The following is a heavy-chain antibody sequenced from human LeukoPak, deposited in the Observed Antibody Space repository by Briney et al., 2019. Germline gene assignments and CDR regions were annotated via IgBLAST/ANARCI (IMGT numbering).Heavy chain of an antibody. CDR2: IGYDGRNK. D-gene: IGHD5-24*01. J-gene: IGHJ4*02. CDR3: ARADRDGNKRFLD. V-gene: IGHV3-33*01. CDR1: GFTFSSYG. Sequence: GGSLRLSCAASGFTFSSYGMHWVRQAPGKGLEWVAVIGYDGRNKYYADSVKGRFTISRDNGKNLVSLQMNSLRDEDTAVYYCARADRDGNKRFLDWGQGTLVTVSS.